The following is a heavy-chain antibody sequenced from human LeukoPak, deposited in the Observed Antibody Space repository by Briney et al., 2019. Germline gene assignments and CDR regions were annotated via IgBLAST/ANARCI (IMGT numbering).Heavy chain of an antibody. CDR3: AKDAYSGSPDH. Sequence: PGGSLRLSCAASGFTFSTFGMSWVRQAPGKGLEWGSSLDGTATRTYYADSVKGRFTISRDNPKNTLYLQMNILRAEDTAVYFCAKDAYSGSPDHWGRGTLVTVSS. CDR2: LDGTATRT. D-gene: IGHD1-26*01. J-gene: IGHJ5*02. V-gene: IGHV3-23*01. CDR1: GFTFSTFG.